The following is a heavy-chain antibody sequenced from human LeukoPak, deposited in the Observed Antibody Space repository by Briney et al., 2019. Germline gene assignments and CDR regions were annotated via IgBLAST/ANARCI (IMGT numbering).Heavy chain of an antibody. D-gene: IGHD2-2*01. V-gene: IGHV1-18*01. CDR2: ISAYNGKT. CDR1: GYTFTSYV. CDR3: ARLGYVVPAAMPYYYYYGMDV. J-gene: IGHJ6*02. Sequence: GASVKVSCKASGYTFTSYVISWVRQAPGQGLEWMGWISAYNGKTNYTQKLQGRVTMTTDTSTSTAYMELRSLRSDDTAVYYCARLGYVVPAAMPYYYYYGMDVWGQGTTVTVSS.